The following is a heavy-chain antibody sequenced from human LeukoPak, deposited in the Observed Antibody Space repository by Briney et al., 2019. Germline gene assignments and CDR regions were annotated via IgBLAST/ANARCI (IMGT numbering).Heavy chain of an antibody. V-gene: IGHV4-39*01. D-gene: IGHD3-22*01. CDR1: GGSISSSSYY. CDR3: ARRPKTYYDSSGYYH. Sequence: SETLSLTCTVSGGSISSSSYYWGWIRQPPGKGLEWIGSIYYSGSTYYNPSLKNRVTISVDTSKNQFSLKLSSVTAADTAVYYCARRPKTYYDSSGYYHWGQGTLVTVSS. CDR2: IYYSGST. J-gene: IGHJ5*02.